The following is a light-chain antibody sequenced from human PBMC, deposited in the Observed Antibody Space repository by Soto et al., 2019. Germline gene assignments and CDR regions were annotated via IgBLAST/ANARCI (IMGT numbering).Light chain of an antibody. CDR3: QQSNTWPRT. V-gene: IGKV3-15*01. CDR2: GAS. J-gene: IGKJ2*01. Sequence: EIVMTQSPATLSVSPGERATLSCRSSQSVSSNLAWYQQKPGQAPRILIYGASTRATGLPARFSGSGSGTELTLSISSMQSEDFAVYYCQQSNTWPRTFGQGTKLEIK. CDR1: QSVSSN.